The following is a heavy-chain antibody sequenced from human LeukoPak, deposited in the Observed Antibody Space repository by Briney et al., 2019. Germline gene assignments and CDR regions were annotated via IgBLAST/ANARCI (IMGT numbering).Heavy chain of an antibody. CDR2: IYWSDDR. Sequence: SGPTLVIPTQTPTLTCTFSGFSLSASGVGVGWIRQPPGRALEWLALIYWSDDRRYSPSLKSRLSITKDTSRNQVVLTMTNMDPVDTATYYCAHRATGYGFNIWGQGTMVTVSS. V-gene: IGHV2-5*01. CDR3: AHRATGYGFNI. J-gene: IGHJ3*02. D-gene: IGHD1-1*01. CDR1: GFSLSASGVG.